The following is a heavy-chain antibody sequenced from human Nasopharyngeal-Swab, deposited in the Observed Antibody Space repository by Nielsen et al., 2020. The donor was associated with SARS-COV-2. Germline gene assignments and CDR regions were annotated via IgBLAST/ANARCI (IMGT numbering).Heavy chain of an antibody. CDR2: VNQDGSRR. D-gene: IGHD2-8*01. CDR1: GVIFSKYW. V-gene: IGHV3-74*01. J-gene: IGHJ3*02. CDR3: ARNQLMVWATFDI. Sequence: GGSLRLSCVASGVIFSKYWMHWVRQAPGKGLVWVSRVNQDGSRRDYADSVRGRFTISRDNAKNSLYLQMNSLRDEDTAVYYCARNQLMVWATFDIWGQGTMVTVSS.